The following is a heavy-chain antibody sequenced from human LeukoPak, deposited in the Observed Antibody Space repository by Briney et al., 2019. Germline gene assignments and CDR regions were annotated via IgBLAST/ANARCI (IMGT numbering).Heavy chain of an antibody. V-gene: IGHV3-33*01. Sequence: GGSQRLSCAASGFTFSSNGMHWVRQAPGKGLEWVAVIWYDGSNKYYADSVKGRFTISRDNSKNTLYLQMNSLRAEDTAVYYCARGVEMATSDYFDYWGQGTLVTLSS. CDR2: IWYDGSNK. CDR3: ARGVEMATSDYFDY. J-gene: IGHJ4*02. CDR1: GFTFSSNG. D-gene: IGHD5-24*01.